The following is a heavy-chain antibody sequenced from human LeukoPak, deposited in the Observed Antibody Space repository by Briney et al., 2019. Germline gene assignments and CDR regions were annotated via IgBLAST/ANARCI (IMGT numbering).Heavy chain of an antibody. CDR1: GYTFTGYY. V-gene: IGHV1-46*01. CDR2: INPSGGTT. J-gene: IGHJ1*01. Sequence: GASVKVSCKASGYTFTGYYIHWVRQAPGQGLEWMGVINPSGGTTSYAQKFQGRVTMTRDTSTSTVYMELSSLRSEDTAVYYCARGTGIAAAVTSLFQYWGQGTLVTVSS. D-gene: IGHD6-13*01. CDR3: ARGTGIAAAVTSLFQY.